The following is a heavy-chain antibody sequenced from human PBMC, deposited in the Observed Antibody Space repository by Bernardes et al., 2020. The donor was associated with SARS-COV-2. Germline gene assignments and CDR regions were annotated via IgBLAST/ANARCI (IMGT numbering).Heavy chain of an antibody. J-gene: IGHJ3*02. V-gene: IGHV1-24*01. D-gene: IGHD3-22*01. CDR3: TTSLSLIVVVYAFDI. Sequence: ASVKVSCKVSGYTLSDLSMHWVRQAPGKGLEWMGSFDPEDGEAIYAPKFLGRVTMTADTSTYTSYMELSSLRSDDTAFYYCTTSLSLIVVVYAFDIWGQGTTVIVSS. CDR1: GYTLSDLS. CDR2: FDPEDGEA.